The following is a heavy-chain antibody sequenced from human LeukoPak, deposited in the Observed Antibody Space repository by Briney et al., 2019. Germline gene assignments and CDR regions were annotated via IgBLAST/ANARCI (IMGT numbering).Heavy chain of an antibody. D-gene: IGHD3-10*01. CDR1: GGSISSSSYY. CDR3: ATTLPRGNWFDP. J-gene: IGHJ5*02. Sequence: SETLSLTCTVSGGSISSSSYYWGWIRQPPGRGLEWIGSIYYSGSTYYNPSLKSRVTISVDTSKNQFSLKLSSVTAADTAVYYCATTLPRGNWFDPWGQGTLVTVSS. V-gene: IGHV4-39*01. CDR2: IYYSGST.